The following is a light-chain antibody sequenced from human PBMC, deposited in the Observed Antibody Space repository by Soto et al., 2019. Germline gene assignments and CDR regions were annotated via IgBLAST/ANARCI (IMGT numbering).Light chain of an antibody. CDR2: DAS. Sequence: DIQMTQSPSTLSASVGDRVTITCRASQSITTWLAWYQQKPGKAPKLLIYDASSLESGVPSRFSGSGSGTEFTLTISNLQPDDFATYYCQQYNSYWTLGQGTKV. CDR3: QQYNSYWT. J-gene: IGKJ1*01. CDR1: QSITTW. V-gene: IGKV1-5*01.